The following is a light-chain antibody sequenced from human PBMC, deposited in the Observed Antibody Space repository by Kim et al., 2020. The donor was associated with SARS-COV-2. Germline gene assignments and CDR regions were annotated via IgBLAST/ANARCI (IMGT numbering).Light chain of an antibody. J-gene: IGLJ2*01. Sequence: GQSVTISCTGTGSNDDGYNYVSWYQQHPGKASKLKIYEVSKRPSGVPDRFSGSKSGNTAYLTVSGLQAEDEADYYCSSYAGSNNLVFGGGTQLTVL. CDR1: GSNDDGYNY. CDR3: SSYAGSNNLV. CDR2: EVS. V-gene: IGLV2-8*01.